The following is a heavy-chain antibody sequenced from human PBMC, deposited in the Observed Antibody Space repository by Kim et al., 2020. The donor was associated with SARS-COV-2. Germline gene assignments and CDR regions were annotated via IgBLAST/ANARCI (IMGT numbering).Heavy chain of an antibody. CDR3: ARGLRGDGYNFFDY. CDR2: IFYSGNT. J-gene: IGHJ4*02. V-gene: IGHV4-59*01. Sequence: SETLSLTCTVSGGSISNYYWSWIRQPPGKGLEWIGYIFYSGNTNYNPSLKSRVTISVDTSKNQFSLKLSSVTAADTAVYYCARGLRGDGYNFFDYWGQGTLVTVSS. CDR1: GGSISNYY. D-gene: IGHD5-12*01.